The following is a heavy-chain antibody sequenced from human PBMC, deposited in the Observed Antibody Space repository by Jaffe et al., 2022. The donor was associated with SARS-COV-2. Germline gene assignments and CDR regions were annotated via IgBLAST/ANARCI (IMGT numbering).Heavy chain of an antibody. CDR3: ARDRNDYGDYNPPDY. J-gene: IGHJ4*02. CDR1: GFTFSSYG. Sequence: QVQLVESGGGVVQPGRSLRLSCAASGFTFSSYGMHWVRQAPGKGLEWVAVIWYDGSNKYYADSVKGRFTISRDNSKNTLYLQMNSLRAEDTAVYYCARDRNDYGDYNPPDYWGQGTLVTVSS. V-gene: IGHV3-33*01. D-gene: IGHD4-17*01. CDR2: IWYDGSNK.